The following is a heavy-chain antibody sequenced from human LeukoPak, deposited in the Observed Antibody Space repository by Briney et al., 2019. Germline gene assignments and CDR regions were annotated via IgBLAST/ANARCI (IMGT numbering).Heavy chain of an antibody. V-gene: IGHV3-53*01. Sequence: QSGGSLRLSCAASGFTVSSNYMSWVRQAPGKGLEWVSVIYSGGSTYYADSVKGRFTISRDNSKNTLYLQMNSLRAEDTAVYYCARVGTAMVLDYWGQGILVTVSS. CDR1: GFTVSSNY. J-gene: IGHJ4*02. CDR3: ARVGTAMVLDY. CDR2: IYSGGST. D-gene: IGHD5-18*01.